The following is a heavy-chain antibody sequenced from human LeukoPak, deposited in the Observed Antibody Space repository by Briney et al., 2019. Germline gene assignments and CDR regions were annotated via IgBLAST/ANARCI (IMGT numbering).Heavy chain of an antibody. CDR3: ASDHCSGGSCYNWFDP. Sequence: KASETLSLTCAVYGGSFSGYYWSWIRQPPGKGLEWIREINHSGSTNYNPSLKSRVTISVDTSKNQFSLKLSSVTAADTAVYYCASDHCSGGSCYNWFDPWGQGTLVTVSS. CDR1: GGSFSGYY. CDR2: INHSGST. D-gene: IGHD2-15*01. J-gene: IGHJ5*02. V-gene: IGHV4-34*01.